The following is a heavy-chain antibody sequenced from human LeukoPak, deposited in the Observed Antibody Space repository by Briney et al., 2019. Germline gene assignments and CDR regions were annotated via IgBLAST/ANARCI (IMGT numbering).Heavy chain of an antibody. CDR3: ARGRATVTTTEDGAFDY. J-gene: IGHJ4*02. CDR2: IYTSGST. D-gene: IGHD4-17*01. V-gene: IGHV4-61*02. CDR1: GGSISSGSYY. Sequence: SETLSLTCTVSGGSISSGSYYWSWIRQPAGKGLEWIGRIYTSGSTNYNPSLKSRVTISVDTSKNQFSLKLSSVTAADTAVYYCARGRATVTTTEDGAFDYWGQGTLVTVSS.